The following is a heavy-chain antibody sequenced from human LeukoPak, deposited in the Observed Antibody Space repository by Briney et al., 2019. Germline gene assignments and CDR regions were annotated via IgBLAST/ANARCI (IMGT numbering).Heavy chain of an antibody. J-gene: IGHJ4*02. CDR1: GFTFSSYG. Sequence: GGSLRLSCAASGFTFSSYGMHWVRQAPGKGLEWVAVISYDGSNKYYADSVKGRFTISRDNSKNTLYLQMNSLRAEDTAVYYCAKDQAAGSYYYDTEGGYWGQGTLVTVSS. V-gene: IGHV3-30*18. CDR3: AKDQAAGSYYYDTEGGY. D-gene: IGHD3-22*01. CDR2: ISYDGSNK.